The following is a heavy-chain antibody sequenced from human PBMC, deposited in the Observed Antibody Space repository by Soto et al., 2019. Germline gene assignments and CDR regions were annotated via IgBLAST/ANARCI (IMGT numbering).Heavy chain of an antibody. D-gene: IGHD1-26*01. Sequence: QVQLVESGGGVVQTGRSLRLSCAASGFTSSNYGIHWVRQAPGKGLEWVAVIWYDGTHKYYADSVKGRFTISRDNSKNTMYLQMNSLRVEDTAVYYCARQSVGATFEYFDYWGQGTLVTVSS. CDR2: IWYDGTHK. J-gene: IGHJ4*02. CDR3: ARQSVGATFEYFDY. V-gene: IGHV3-33*01. CDR1: GFTSSNYG.